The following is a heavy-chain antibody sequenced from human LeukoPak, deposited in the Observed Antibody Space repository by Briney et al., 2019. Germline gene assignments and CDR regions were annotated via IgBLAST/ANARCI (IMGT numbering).Heavy chain of an antibody. Sequence: ASVKVSCKASGYTFTSYGISWVRQAPGQGLEWMGWISAYNGNTNYAQKLQGRDTMTTDTSTSTAYMELRSLRSDDTAVYYCARGEMGYDSSIDAFDIWGQGTMVTVSS. V-gene: IGHV1-18*01. CDR1: GYTFTSYG. D-gene: IGHD4-11*01. CDR2: ISAYNGNT. CDR3: ARGEMGYDSSIDAFDI. J-gene: IGHJ3*02.